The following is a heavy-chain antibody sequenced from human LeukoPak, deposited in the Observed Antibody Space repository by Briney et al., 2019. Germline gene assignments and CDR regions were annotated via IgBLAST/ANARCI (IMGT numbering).Heavy chain of an antibody. CDR1: GGSISSYY. V-gene: IGHV4-59*01. J-gene: IGHJ5*02. Sequence: SETLSLTCTVSGGSISSYYWSWIRQPPGKGLEWIGYIYYSGSTNYNPSLKSRVTISVDTSKNQFSLKLSSVTAADTAVYYCATHTVTRDKGRFDPWGQGTLVTVSS. D-gene: IGHD4-17*01. CDR2: IYYSGST. CDR3: ATHTVTRDKGRFDP.